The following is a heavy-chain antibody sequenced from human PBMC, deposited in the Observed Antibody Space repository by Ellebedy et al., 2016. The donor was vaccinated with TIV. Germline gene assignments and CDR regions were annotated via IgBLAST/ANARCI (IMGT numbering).Heavy chain of an antibody. V-gene: IGHV4-39*01. Sequence: SETLSLXCTVSGASIRNSSFSWGWIRQSPGKGLEYIGSLYYSGRTYFNPSLKSRVTISVDTAKNQFSLNLSSVTAADTALYYCTGSIVVVPAAFDFWGQGVLVTVAS. CDR1: GASIRNSSFS. CDR2: LYYSGRT. J-gene: IGHJ4*02. CDR3: TGSIVVVPAAFDF. D-gene: IGHD2-2*01.